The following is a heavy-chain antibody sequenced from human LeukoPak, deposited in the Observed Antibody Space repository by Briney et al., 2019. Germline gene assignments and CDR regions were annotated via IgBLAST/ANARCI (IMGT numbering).Heavy chain of an antibody. V-gene: IGHV3-64*01. CDR3: ARDRDDGFAFDI. CDR2: IMPNGETR. D-gene: IGHD5-24*01. CDR1: GFSFSNYV. J-gene: IGHJ3*02. Sequence: GGSLRLSCAASGFSFSNYVMHWVRQAPGKGLEYVSAIMPNGETRGYANSMKGRFTISRDNSKNTLYLQMGSLRAEDMAIYYCARDRDDGFAFDIWGQGTLVTVSS.